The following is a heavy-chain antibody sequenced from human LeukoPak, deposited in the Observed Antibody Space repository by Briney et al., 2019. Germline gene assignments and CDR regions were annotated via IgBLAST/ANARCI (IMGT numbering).Heavy chain of an antibody. CDR3: ASYYDFWSGYYTYYFDY. CDR1: GFTFSSYG. J-gene: IGHJ4*02. Sequence: GGSLRLSCAASGFTFSSYGMHWVRQAPGKGLEWVAVISYDGSNKYYADSVKGRFTISRDNSKNTLYLQMNSLRAEDTAVYYCASYYDFWSGYYTYYFDYWGQGTLVTVSS. V-gene: IGHV3-30*03. D-gene: IGHD3-3*01. CDR2: ISYDGSNK.